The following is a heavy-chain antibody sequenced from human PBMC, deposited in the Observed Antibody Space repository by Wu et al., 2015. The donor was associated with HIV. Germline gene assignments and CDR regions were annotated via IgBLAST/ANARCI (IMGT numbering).Heavy chain of an antibody. D-gene: IGHD2-15*01. V-gene: IGHV1-18*01. CDR2: ISTSDGNI. CDR1: GYTFNTYT. CDR3: ATWKVVADSLRLDY. Sequence: QVQLFQSGTEMKKPGASMKVSCKASGYTFNTYTITWVRQAPGQGLEWMGWISTSDGNINYAQKFQDRVTMTTDTSTSTTYMELRSLKFDDTAVYYCATWKVVADSLRLDYWGQGTPVSVSS. J-gene: IGHJ4*02.